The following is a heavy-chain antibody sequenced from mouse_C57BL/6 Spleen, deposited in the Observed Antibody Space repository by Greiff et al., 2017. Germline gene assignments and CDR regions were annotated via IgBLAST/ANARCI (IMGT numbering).Heavy chain of an antibody. V-gene: IGHV5-4*01. CDR1: GFTFSSYA. CDR3: ARDGGLLRRDYAMDY. Sequence: EVQVVESGGGLVKPGGSLKLSCAASGFTFSSYAMSWVRQTPEKRLEWVATISDGGSYTYYPDNVKGRFTISRDNAKNNLYLQMSHLKSEDTAMDYCARDGGLLRRDYAMDYWGQGTSVTVSS. D-gene: IGHD1-1*01. CDR2: ISDGGSYT. J-gene: IGHJ4*01.